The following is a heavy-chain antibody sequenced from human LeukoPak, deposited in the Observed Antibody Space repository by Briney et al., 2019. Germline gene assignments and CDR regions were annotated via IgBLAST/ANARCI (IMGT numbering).Heavy chain of an antibody. D-gene: IGHD3-22*01. CDR1: GVSISSGDYY. Sequence: SETLSLTCTVSGVSISSGDYYWSWIRQPPGKGLEWIGYIYYSGSTYYNPSLKSRVTISVDTSKNQLSLKLSSVTAADTAVYYCARPYYYDSRIDPWGQGTLVTVSS. CDR3: ARPYYYDSRIDP. CDR2: IYYSGST. V-gene: IGHV4-30-4*01. J-gene: IGHJ5*02.